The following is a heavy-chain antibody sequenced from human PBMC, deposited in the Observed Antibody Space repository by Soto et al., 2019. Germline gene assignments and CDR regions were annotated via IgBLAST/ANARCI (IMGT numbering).Heavy chain of an antibody. CDR2: ISGSGGST. CDR3: AKALISTVFEY. J-gene: IGHJ4*02. CDR1: GFTFSSYA. Sequence: GGSLRLSCAASGFTFSSYAMSWVRQAPGKGLEWVSGISGSGGSTYYADSVRGRFTISRDNSNNTPYLQMNSLRGEDTAVYYCAKALISTVFEYWGQGALVTVSS. V-gene: IGHV3-23*01. D-gene: IGHD2-21*01.